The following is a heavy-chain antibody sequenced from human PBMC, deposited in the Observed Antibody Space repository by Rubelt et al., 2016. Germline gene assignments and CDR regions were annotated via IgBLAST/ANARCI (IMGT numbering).Heavy chain of an antibody. J-gene: IGHJ3*01. CDR2: MSYGGSA. D-gene: IGHD1-26*01. CDR1: GDSISSRY. Sequence: QVQLQESGPGLVKPSATLSLTCTVSGDSISSRYWSWLRQPPGKGLEWIGYMSYGGSANYNPSLQRRVTISIDTSRNQFSLMLSSVTAADTAVYYCARDRLVGASDAFDFWGQGTMVTVSS. CDR3: ARDRLVGASDAFDF. V-gene: IGHV4-59*11.